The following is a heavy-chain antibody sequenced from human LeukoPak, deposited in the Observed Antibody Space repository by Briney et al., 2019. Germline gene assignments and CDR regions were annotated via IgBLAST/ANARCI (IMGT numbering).Heavy chain of an antibody. CDR1: GFTSSSYG. CDR2: IWYDGSNK. CDR3: ARSRVLYLAVAGHFDY. J-gene: IGHJ4*02. V-gene: IGHV3-33*01. D-gene: IGHD6-19*01. Sequence: PGRSLRLSCAASGFTSSSYGMHWVRQAPGKGLEWVAVIWYDGSNKYYADSVKGRFTISRDNSKNTLYLQMNSLRAEDTAVYYCARSRVLYLAVAGHFDYWGQGTLVTVSS.